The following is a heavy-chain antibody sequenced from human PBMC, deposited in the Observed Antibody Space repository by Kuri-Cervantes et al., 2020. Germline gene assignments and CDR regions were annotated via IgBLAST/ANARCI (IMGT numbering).Heavy chain of an antibody. V-gene: IGHV3-23*01. CDR1: GFTFSSYA. Sequence: LSLTCAASGFTFSSYAMTWVRQTPGEGLKWVSTINDYGNNKHYADSVEGRFTISRDNSRSTLTLQMNSLRAEDTAIYFCAKDLTFDLWGQGTLVTVSS. CDR3: AKDLTFDL. CDR2: INDYGNNK. J-gene: IGHJ4*02.